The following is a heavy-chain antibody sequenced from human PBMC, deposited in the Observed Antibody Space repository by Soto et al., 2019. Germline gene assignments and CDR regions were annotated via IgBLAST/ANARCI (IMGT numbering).Heavy chain of an antibody. CDR3: AKSFCSSSSCFFLWVDP. CDR2: ISGTGVPT. D-gene: IGHD2-2*01. V-gene: IGHV3-23*01. Sequence: RLSCAASGFDFSSYAMSWVRQAPGKRLECISLISGTGVPTLYAESVKGRFSVSRDNSKDTLFLEMNNLGVDDTAMYYCAKSFCSSSSCFFLWVDPWGPGTLVTVS. J-gene: IGHJ5*02. CDR1: GFDFSSYA.